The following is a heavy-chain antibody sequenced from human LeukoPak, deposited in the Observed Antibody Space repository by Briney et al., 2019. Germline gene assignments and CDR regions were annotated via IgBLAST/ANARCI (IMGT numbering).Heavy chain of an antibody. D-gene: IGHD6-19*01. CDR3: ATGEQWLVGRFDY. CDR1: GYTLTELS. Sequence: ASVKVSCKVSGYTLTELSMHWVRQAPGKGLEWMGGFDPEDGETIYAQKFQGRVTMTEDTSTDTAYMELSSLGSEDTAVYYCATGEQWLVGRFDYWDQGTLVTVSS. V-gene: IGHV1-24*01. CDR2: FDPEDGET. J-gene: IGHJ4*02.